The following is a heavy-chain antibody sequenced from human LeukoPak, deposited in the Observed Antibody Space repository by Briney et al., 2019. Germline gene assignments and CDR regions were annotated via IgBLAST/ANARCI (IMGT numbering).Heavy chain of an antibody. Sequence: PAGSLRLSCAVSGFTFSTYAMSWVRQAPGKGLEWVSGISGSGASTYYADSVKGRFTISRDNSKNTLYLQMNSLRAEDTAIYYCAKRTDGSGTYYSFDFWGQGTLVTVSS. CDR1: GFTFSTYA. J-gene: IGHJ4*02. V-gene: IGHV3-23*01. CDR3: AKRTDGSGTYYSFDF. D-gene: IGHD3-10*01. CDR2: ISGSGAST.